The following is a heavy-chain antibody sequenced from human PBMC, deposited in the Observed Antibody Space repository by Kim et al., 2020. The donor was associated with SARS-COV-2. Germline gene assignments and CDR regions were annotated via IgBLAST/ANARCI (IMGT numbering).Heavy chain of an antibody. CDR2: IWYDGSNK. J-gene: IGHJ4*02. CDR3: AKEYSSSWYYFDY. D-gene: IGHD6-13*01. V-gene: IGHV3-33*06. CDR1: GFTFSSYG. Sequence: GGSLRLSCAASGFTFSSYGMHWVRQAPGKGLEWVAVIWYDGSNKYYADSVKGRFTISRDNSKNTLYLQMNSLRAEDTAVYYCAKEYSSSWYYFDYWGQGTLVTVSS.